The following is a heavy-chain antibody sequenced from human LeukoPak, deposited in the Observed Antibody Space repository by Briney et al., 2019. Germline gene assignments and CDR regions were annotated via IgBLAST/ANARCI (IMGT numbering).Heavy chain of an antibody. CDR2: MSSSGNSK. CDR1: GFTLSSYE. D-gene: IGHD3-10*01. CDR3: ARAGFTFSDYFGSFFDY. V-gene: IGHV3-48*03. Sequence: GGSLRLSCAASGFTLSSYEMNWVRQAPGKGLEWVSYMSSSGNSKHYADSVKGRFTISRDNAKNSLYLQMNSLRAEDTAVYYCARAGFTFSDYFGSFFDYWGQGTLVTVSS. J-gene: IGHJ4*02.